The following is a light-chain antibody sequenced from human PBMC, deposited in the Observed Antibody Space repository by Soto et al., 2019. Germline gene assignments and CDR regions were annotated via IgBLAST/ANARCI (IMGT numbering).Light chain of an antibody. V-gene: IGKV3-15*01. CDR2: GAS. CDR3: QQYNNWPPWT. J-gene: IGKJ1*01. Sequence: EIVMTQSPATLSVSPGERATLSCRASQSVSSNLAWFHQKPGQAPRLLIYGASTRATGIPARFSGSGSGTEFTLTISSLQSEDFAVYYCQQYNNWPPWTFGQGTKVEMK. CDR1: QSVSSN.